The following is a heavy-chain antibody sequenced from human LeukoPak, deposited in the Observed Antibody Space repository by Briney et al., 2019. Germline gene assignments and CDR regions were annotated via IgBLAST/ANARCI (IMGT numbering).Heavy chain of an antibody. D-gene: IGHD3-10*01. CDR1: GYTFTGYY. Sequence: GASVKVSCKASGYTFTGYYMHWVRQAPGQGLEWMGWINPNSGGTNYAQKFQGRVTMTRNTSISTAYMELSSLRSEDTAVYYCARVINKMSYYTLSSWGQGTLVTVSS. CDR2: INPNSGGT. V-gene: IGHV1-2*02. J-gene: IGHJ5*02. CDR3: ARVINKMSYYTLSS.